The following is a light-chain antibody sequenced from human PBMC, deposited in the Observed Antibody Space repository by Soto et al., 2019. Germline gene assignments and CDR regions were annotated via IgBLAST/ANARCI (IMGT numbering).Light chain of an antibody. CDR3: CSYAGVNTFYV. Sequence: QSALTQPASVSGSPGQSITISCTGTSSDVGSYNLVSWYQQHPGKAPKLMIYGVSKRPSGVSDRFSGSKSGDTASLTISGLQAEDEADHYCCSYAGVNTFYVFGTGTMLTVL. CDR1: SSDVGSYNL. CDR2: GVS. V-gene: IGLV2-23*02. J-gene: IGLJ1*01.